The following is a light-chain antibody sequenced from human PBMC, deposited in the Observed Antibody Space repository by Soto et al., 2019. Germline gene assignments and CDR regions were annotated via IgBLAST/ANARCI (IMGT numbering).Light chain of an antibody. CDR3: QQVNSFPPFT. J-gene: IGKJ4*01. Sequence: DIQLTQSPSFLSASVGDRVTITCRASQDISSSLAWYQQKPGKAPKILMYAASSLESWVPSRFSGSGSGTEFTLTISSLQHADFATYYCQQVNSFPPFTFGGGTTVEIK. CDR1: QDISSS. CDR2: AAS. V-gene: IGKV1-9*01.